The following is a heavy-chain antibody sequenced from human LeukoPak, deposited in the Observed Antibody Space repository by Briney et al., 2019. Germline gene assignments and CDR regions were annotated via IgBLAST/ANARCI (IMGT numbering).Heavy chain of an antibody. Sequence: GASVKVSCKVSGYALSELSMQWVRQTPGKGLEWVGGFDPEEGEPIYAQKFQGRVTMTEDTSTDTAHMYLYSLKSEDTAMYYCSTEILRSGSGWSELWGQGALVIVSS. CDR1: GYALSELS. CDR2: FDPEEGEP. J-gene: IGHJ5*02. D-gene: IGHD6-19*01. V-gene: IGHV1-24*01. CDR3: STEILRSGSGWSEL.